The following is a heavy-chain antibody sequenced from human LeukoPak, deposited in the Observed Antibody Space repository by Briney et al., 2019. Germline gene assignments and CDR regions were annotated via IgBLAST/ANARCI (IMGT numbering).Heavy chain of an antibody. Sequence: GGSLRLSCAASGFIFSSYAMSWVRQAPGKGLEWVSVISGSGGSTYYADSVKGWFTISRDNSKNTLYLHMNSLRADDTALYYCAKDVYSSGSVVDYWGQGTLVTVSS. D-gene: IGHD6-19*01. V-gene: IGHV3-23*01. CDR2: ISGSGGST. CDR3: AKDVYSSGSVVDY. J-gene: IGHJ4*02. CDR1: GFIFSSYA.